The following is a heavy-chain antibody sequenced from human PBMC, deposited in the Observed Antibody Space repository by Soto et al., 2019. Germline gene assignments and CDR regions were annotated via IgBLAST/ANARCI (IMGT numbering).Heavy chain of an antibody. CDR2: ISGSGGST. Sequence: GGSLRLSCAASGFTFSSYAMSWVRQAPGKGLEWVSAISGSGGSTYYADSVKGRFTISRDNAKNTLYLQMNSLRAEDTAVYYCAKVPAAMGGYYYYYGMDVWGQGTTVTVSS. V-gene: IGHV3-23*01. CDR3: AKVPAAMGGYYYYYGMDV. D-gene: IGHD2-2*01. CDR1: GFTFSSYA. J-gene: IGHJ6*02.